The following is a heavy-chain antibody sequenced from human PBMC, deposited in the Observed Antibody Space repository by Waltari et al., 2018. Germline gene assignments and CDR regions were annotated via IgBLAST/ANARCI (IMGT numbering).Heavy chain of an antibody. V-gene: IGHV4-61*02. CDR2: IYTSGST. CDR1: GGSISSGRYY. Sequence: QVQLQESGPGLVKPSQTLSLTCTVSGGSISSGRYYWSWIRQPAGKGLEWIGRIYTSGSTNYNPSLKSRVTISVDTSKNQFSLKLSSVTAADTAVYYCARTYYYDSSGYYFDYWGQGTLVTVSS. D-gene: IGHD3-22*01. CDR3: ARTYYYDSSGYYFDY. J-gene: IGHJ4*02.